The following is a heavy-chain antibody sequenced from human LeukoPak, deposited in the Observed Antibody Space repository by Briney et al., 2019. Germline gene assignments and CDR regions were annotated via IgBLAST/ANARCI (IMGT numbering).Heavy chain of an antibody. CDR2: ISSSGSSI. D-gene: IGHD1-26*01. CDR1: GFTFSNYW. J-gene: IGHJ4*02. CDR3: ARCIVGPTIFDY. V-gene: IGHV3-48*03. Sequence: GGSLRLSCAASGFTFSNYWMSWVRQAPGKGLEWVSYISSSGSSIYYADSVKGRFTISRDNAKNSLYLQMNSLRAEDTAAYYCARCIVGPTIFDYWGQGTLVTVSS.